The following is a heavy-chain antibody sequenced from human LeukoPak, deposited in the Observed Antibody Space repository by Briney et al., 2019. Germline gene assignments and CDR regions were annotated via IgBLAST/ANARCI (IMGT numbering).Heavy chain of an antibody. V-gene: IGHV4-59*01. J-gene: IGHJ6*03. Sequence: PSETLSLTCTVSGGSISSYYWSWIRQPPGKGLEWIGYIYYSGSTNYNPSLKSRVTISVDTSKNQFSLKLSSLTAADTAVYYCAREGIAAAGPYYYYYMDVWGKGTTVTVSS. CDR2: IYYSGST. D-gene: IGHD6-13*01. CDR1: GGSISSYY. CDR3: AREGIAAAGPYYYYYMDV.